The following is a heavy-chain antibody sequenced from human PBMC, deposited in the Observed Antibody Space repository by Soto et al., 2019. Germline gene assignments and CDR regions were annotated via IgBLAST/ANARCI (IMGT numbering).Heavy chain of an antibody. J-gene: IGHJ4*02. CDR1: GYTFTSYA. CDR3: ARDPYVGNRLDH. CDR2: INAGNGNT. Sequence: SVKVSCKASGYTFTSYAMHWVRQAPGQRLEWMGWINAGNGNTKYSQKFQGRVTITRDTSASTAYMELSSLRSEDTAVYYCARDPYVGNRLDHWGQGTLVTVSS. D-gene: IGHD3-16*01. V-gene: IGHV1-3*01.